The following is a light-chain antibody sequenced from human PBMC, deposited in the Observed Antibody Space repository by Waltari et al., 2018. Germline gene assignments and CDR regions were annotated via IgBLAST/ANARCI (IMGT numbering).Light chain of an antibody. CDR3: MQALQTPWT. CDR2: FGS. CDR1: QSLLDRNGFNL. Sequence: DIVVTQSPLSLTVTPGESAYISCRSSQSLLDRNGFNLFDWYLQKPGQPPQLLIFFGSPGASGVPERFSCSGSGRDFTLEISRVEAEDVGFYYCMQALQTPWTFGQGTKVEIK. V-gene: IGKV2-28*01. J-gene: IGKJ1*01.